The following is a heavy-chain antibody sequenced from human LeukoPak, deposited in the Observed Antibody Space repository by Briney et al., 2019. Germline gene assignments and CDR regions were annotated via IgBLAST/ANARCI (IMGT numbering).Heavy chain of an antibody. CDR2: IIPIFGTA. D-gene: IGHD3-22*01. CDR1: GITFSYCT. CDR3: AREPVPRSSGLQY. J-gene: IGHJ4*02. V-gene: IGHV1-69*05. Sequence: SVKVSRKASGITFSYCTISWVRQAPGQGLEWMGRIIPIFGTADYAQKFQGRVTMTTDESTSTAYMELSSLRSEDTAVYYCAREPVPRSSGLQYWGQGTLVTVSS.